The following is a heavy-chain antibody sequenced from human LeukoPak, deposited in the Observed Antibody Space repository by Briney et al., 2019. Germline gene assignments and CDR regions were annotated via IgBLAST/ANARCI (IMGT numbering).Heavy chain of an antibody. V-gene: IGHV1-69*04. CDR3: ARGDCSGGSFPPLGY. D-gene: IGHD2-15*01. CDR1: GGTFSSYA. CDR2: IIPILGIA. J-gene: IGHJ4*02. Sequence: GASVKVSCKASGGTFSSYAISWVRQAPGQGLEWMGRIIPILGIANYAQKFQGRVTITADKSTSTAYMELSSLRSEDTAVYYCARGDCSGGSFPPLGYWGQGTLVTVSS.